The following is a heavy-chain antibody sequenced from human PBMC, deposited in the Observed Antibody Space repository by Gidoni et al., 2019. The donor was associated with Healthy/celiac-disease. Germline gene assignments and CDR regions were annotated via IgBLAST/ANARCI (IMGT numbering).Heavy chain of an antibody. Sequence: QLQLQESGPGLVKPSETLSLTCTVSGGSISSSSYYWGWIRQPPGKGLEWIGSIYYSGSTYYNPSLKSRVTISVDTSKNQFSLKLSSVTAADTAVYYCASFDYYDSSGYYLPFDYWGQGTLVTVSS. V-gene: IGHV4-39*01. J-gene: IGHJ4*02. CDR1: GGSISSSSYY. D-gene: IGHD3-22*01. CDR2: IYYSGST. CDR3: ASFDYYDSSGYYLPFDY.